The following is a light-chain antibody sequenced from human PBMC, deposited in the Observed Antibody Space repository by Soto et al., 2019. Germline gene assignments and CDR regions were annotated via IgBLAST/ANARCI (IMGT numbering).Light chain of an antibody. V-gene: IGKV3-20*01. CDR1: QSVSSSY. CDR3: QLYRRSPRT. Sequence: EIVLTQSPGTLSLSPAERATLSCRASQSVSSSYLAWYQQKPGQAPMLLIYGASSRATGIPDRFSGSGSGPDFTLTRSRMEAEDYTVYYCQLYRRSPRTFGQGTKVEIK. CDR2: GAS. J-gene: IGKJ1*01.